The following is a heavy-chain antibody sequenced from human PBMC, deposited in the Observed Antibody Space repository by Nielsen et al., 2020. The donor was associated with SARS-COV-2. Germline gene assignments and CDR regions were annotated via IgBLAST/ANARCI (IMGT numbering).Heavy chain of an antibody. D-gene: IGHD1-26*01. CDR1: GFTFSSYA. J-gene: IGHJ3*02. Sequence: GGSLRLSCAASGFTFSSYAMHWVRQAPGKGLEWVAVISYDGSNKYYADSVKGRFTISRDNSKNTLYLQMNSLRAEDTAVYYCARPFYRGSTYGAFDIWGQGTMVTVSS. V-gene: IGHV3-30-3*01. CDR2: ISYDGSNK. CDR3: ARPFYRGSTYGAFDI.